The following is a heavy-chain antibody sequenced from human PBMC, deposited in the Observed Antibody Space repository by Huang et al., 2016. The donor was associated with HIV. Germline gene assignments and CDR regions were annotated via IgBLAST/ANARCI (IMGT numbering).Heavy chain of an antibody. V-gene: IGHV1-2*02. CDR3: ARGTGSSWYIGWFDP. CDR1: GYTFTGYY. Sequence: QVQLVQSGAEVKKPGASVKVSCKSSGYTFTGYYMHWVRQAPGQGLEWMGWINHNSGGTNYAQKVQGRVTMTRDTSISTAYMELSRLRSDDTAVYYCARGTGSSWYIGWFDPWGQGTLVTVSS. D-gene: IGHD6-13*01. CDR2: INHNSGGT. J-gene: IGHJ5*02.